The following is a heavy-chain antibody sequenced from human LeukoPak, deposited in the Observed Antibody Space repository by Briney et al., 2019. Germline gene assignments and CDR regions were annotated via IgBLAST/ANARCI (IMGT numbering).Heavy chain of an antibody. CDR2: IYYSGST. CDR3: ARIPTLRLGELSALDY. Sequence: SETLSLTCAVSGGSISSYYWSWIRQPPGKGLEWIGYIYYSGSTNYNPSLKSRVTTSVDTSKNHFSLRLSSVTAADTAVYYCARIPTLRLGELSALDYWGQGTLVTVSS. V-gene: IGHV4-59*08. D-gene: IGHD3-16*02. J-gene: IGHJ4*02. CDR1: GGSISSYY.